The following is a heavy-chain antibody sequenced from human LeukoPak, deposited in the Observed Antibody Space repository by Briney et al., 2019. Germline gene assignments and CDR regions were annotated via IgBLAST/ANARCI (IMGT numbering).Heavy chain of an antibody. CDR3: ARGRGSDGYYFDY. V-gene: IGHV3-33*01. CDR1: GFTFSSYG. Sequence: GGSLRLSCAASGFTFSSYGMHWVRQAPGKGLEWVAVIWYDGSNKYYADSVKGRFTIYRDNSQNTLYLQMNSLRAEDTAVYYCARGRGSDGYYFDYWGQGTLVTVSS. CDR2: IWYDGSNK. J-gene: IGHJ4*02. D-gene: IGHD5-24*01.